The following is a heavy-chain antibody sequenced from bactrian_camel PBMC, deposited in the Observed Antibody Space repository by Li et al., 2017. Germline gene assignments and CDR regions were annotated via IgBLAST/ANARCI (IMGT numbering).Heavy chain of an antibody. CDR3: AKAGAYPFWGYNY. CDR2: IDKSGGAV. D-gene: IGHD5*01. Sequence: HVQLVESGGGSVQSGGSLRLSCAASGLIYSSYFRGWFRQAPGKGLEWVSSIDKSGGAVEYVDSVRGRFTISRDNAKNTVTLQLNGLKTEDMAMYYCAKAGAYPFWGYNYWGQGTQVTVS. CDR1: GLIYSSYF. V-gene: IGHV3S1*01. J-gene: IGHJ4*01.